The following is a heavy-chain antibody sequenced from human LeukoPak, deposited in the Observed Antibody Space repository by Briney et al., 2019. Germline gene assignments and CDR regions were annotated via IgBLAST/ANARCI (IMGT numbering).Heavy chain of an antibody. D-gene: IGHD3-22*01. Sequence: PSETLSLTCAVSGGSISSYYWSWIRQPPGKGLEWIGYIYYSGSTNYNPSLKSRVTISVDTSKNQFSLKLSSVTAADTAVYYCARVFPAGYYDSSGYLDYWGQGTLVTVSS. CDR3: ARVFPAGYYDSSGYLDY. CDR2: IYYSGST. V-gene: IGHV4-59*01. CDR1: GGSISSYY. J-gene: IGHJ4*02.